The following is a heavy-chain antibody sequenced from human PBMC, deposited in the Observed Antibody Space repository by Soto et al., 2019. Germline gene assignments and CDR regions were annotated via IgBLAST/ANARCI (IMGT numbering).Heavy chain of an antibody. J-gene: IGHJ4*02. CDR1: GFTFSSYA. D-gene: IGHD2-2*01. Sequence: EVQLLESGGGLVQPGGSLRLSCAASGFTFSSYAMTWVRQAPGKGLEWVSAISGSGGDTYYADSVKGRFTISRDNSKNTLYLQMNSLRAEDTAVYYCVKGGSTSCYGCYFDYWGQGTLVTVSS. CDR2: ISGSGGDT. CDR3: VKGGSTSCYGCYFDY. V-gene: IGHV3-23*01.